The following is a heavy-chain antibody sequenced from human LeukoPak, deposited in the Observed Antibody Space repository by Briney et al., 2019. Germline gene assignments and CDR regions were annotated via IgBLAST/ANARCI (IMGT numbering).Heavy chain of an antibody. CDR3: TRNPYYDFCCFDY. V-gene: IGHV3-49*03. J-gene: IGHJ4*02. CDR1: GFSFGDYA. CDR2: IRSKAYGGTT. D-gene: IGHD3-3*01. Sequence: GGSLRLSCTASGFSFGDYAMSWFRQAPGKGLEWVGFIRSKAYGGTTEYAASVKGRFTISKDDSKSIAYLQMNSLKTEDTAMYYCTRNPYYDFCCFDYWGQGTLVTVSS.